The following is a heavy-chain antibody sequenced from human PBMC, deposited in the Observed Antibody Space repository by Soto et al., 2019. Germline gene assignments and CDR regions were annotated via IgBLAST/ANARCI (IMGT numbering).Heavy chain of an antibody. D-gene: IGHD3-10*01. CDR2: IIPIFGTA. J-gene: IGHJ4*02. CDR1: GGTFSSYA. V-gene: IGHV1-69*13. CDR3: ARPSVGYYGSGSYYPSFDY. Sequence: GASVKVSCKASGGTFSSYAISWVRQAPGQGLEWMGGIIPIFGTANYAQKFQGRVTITADESTSTAYMELSSLRSEDTAVYYCARPSVGYYGSGSYYPSFDYWGQGTLVTVSS.